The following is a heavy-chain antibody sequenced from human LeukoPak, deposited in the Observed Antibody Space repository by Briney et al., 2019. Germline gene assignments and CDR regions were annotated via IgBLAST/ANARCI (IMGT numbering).Heavy chain of an antibody. D-gene: IGHD4-23*01. CDR2: IKQDGSEK. CDR1: GFTFSGYW. V-gene: IGHV3-7*05. CDR3: ARDPGGPLSTFGY. Sequence: GGSLRLSCAASGFTFSGYWMTWVRQAPGKGLEWVANIKQDGSEKYYVDSVKGRFTISRDNAKNSLYLQMNRLRAEDTAVYYCARDPGGPLSTFGYWGQGTLVTVSS. J-gene: IGHJ4*02.